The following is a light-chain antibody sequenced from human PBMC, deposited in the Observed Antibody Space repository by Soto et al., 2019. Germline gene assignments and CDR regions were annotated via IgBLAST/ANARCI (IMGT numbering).Light chain of an antibody. V-gene: IGLV1-47*02. CDR2: NNN. J-gene: IGLJ1*01. CDR1: SSNIGSNY. CDR3: ASWDDSAYV. Sequence: SVLTQPPSASGTPGQRVTISCSGSSSNIGSNYVYWYQQLPGTAPKLLIYNNNQRPSGVPDRFSGSKSGTSASLTISGLRSEDEADYYCASWDDSAYVFGTGTKVTVL.